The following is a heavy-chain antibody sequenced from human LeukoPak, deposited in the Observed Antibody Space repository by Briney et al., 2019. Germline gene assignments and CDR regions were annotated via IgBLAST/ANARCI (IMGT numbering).Heavy chain of an antibody. D-gene: IGHD3-22*01. CDR2: AYYGGNI. V-gene: IGHV4-39*01. Sequence: SETLSLTCSVSGGSISSSSYYWGWIRQPPGKGLEWIGSAYYGGNIYYNPSLKSRVTISVDTSKNQFSLKLSSVTATDTAVYYCARHNSSGPYNAFDIWGQGTMVTVSS. CDR1: GGSISSSSYY. J-gene: IGHJ3*02. CDR3: ARHNSSGPYNAFDI.